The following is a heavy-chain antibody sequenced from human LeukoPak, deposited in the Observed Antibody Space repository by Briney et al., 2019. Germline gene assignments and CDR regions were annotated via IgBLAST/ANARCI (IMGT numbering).Heavy chain of an antibody. CDR3: ATVKTGTIFDY. CDR2: INPYNGGT. V-gene: IGHV1-2*02. CDR1: ANTFSAHY. J-gene: IGHJ4*02. Sequence: GVSVKVSCKPSANTFSAHYFHWVRQAPGQGLEWMGWINPYNGGTKYAQSFEGRVTMTRDTSITTAYMELTGLRSDDTAIYYCATVKTGTIFDYWGPGTLVTVSS. D-gene: IGHD1-1*01.